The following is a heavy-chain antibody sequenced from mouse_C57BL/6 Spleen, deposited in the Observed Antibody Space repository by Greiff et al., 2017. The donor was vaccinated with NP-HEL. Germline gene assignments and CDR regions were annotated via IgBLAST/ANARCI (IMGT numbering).Heavy chain of an antibody. CDR2: IYTRSGNT. J-gene: IGHJ4*01. Sequence: VQLQQSGAELARPGASVKLSCKASGYTFTSYGISWVKQRTGQGLEWIGEIYTRSGNTYYNEKFKGKATLNADKSSSTAYMELRSLTSEDSAVYFCARGDQAGDYALDYWGQGTSVTVSS. D-gene: IGHD3-3*01. V-gene: IGHV1-81*01. CDR1: GYTFTSYG. CDR3: ARGDQAGDYALDY.